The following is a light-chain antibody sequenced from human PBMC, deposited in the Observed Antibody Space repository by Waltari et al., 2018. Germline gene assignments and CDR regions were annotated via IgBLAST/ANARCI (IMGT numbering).Light chain of an antibody. Sequence: QSALTQPASVSASPGESITISCTATSSDVGDFNSVSWYQQHPGKAPKFMIYDLSNRPSGVSHRFSGSKSGNTASLTISGLQAEDEAVYYCSSFTTSSTLLFGGGTKLTVL. CDR1: SSDVGDFNS. J-gene: IGLJ2*01. CDR3: SSFTTSSTLL. V-gene: IGLV2-14*03. CDR2: DLS.